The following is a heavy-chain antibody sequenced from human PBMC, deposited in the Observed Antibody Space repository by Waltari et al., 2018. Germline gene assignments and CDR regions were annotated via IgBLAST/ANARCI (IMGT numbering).Heavy chain of an antibody. D-gene: IGHD3-10*01. V-gene: IGHV4-34*01. CDR1: GGSFSGYY. J-gene: IGHJ4*02. CDR3: AHGSGSYYNAPGY. Sequence: QVQLQQWGAGLLKPSETLSLTCAVYGGSFSGYYWSWICQPPGKGLEWIGEINHSGSTNYNPSLKSRVTISVDTSKNQFSLKLSSVTAADTAVYYCAHGSGSYYNAPGYWGQGTLVTVSS. CDR2: INHSGST.